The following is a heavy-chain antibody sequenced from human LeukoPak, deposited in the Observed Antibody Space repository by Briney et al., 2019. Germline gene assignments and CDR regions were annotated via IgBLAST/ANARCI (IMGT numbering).Heavy chain of an antibody. Sequence: ASVKVSCKASGGSFTSYTISWARHATGKGLRSMGWTNPNSGNTGYAPKFQGRVTMPRTTSISTAYMELSSLRSEDTAVYYCARGPLSDWFGAKGWFDPWGQGTLVTVSS. V-gene: IGHV1-8*02. CDR1: GGSFTSYT. D-gene: IGHD3-10*01. J-gene: IGHJ5*02. CDR3: ARGPLSDWFGAKGWFDP. CDR2: TNPNSGNT.